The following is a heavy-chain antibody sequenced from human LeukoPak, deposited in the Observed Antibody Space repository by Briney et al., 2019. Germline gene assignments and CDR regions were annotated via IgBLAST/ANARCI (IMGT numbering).Heavy chain of an antibody. J-gene: IGHJ4*02. Sequence: SETLSLTCTVSGGSISSHYWSWIRQPAGKGLECIGGIYSRGSTNYNPSLRSRVTTSVDTSKSQFSLKLSSVTAADTAVYYCARGGGGSSPYDYWGQGTLVTVSS. CDR3: ARGGGGSSPYDY. CDR1: GGSISSHY. CDR2: IYSRGST. D-gene: IGHD1-26*01. V-gene: IGHV4-4*07.